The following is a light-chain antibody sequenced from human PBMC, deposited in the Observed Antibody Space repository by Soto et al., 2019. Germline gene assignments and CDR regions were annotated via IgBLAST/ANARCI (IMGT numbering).Light chain of an antibody. CDR3: QQYNNWPQT. V-gene: IGKV3-15*01. Sequence: DIVLTQSPGTLSLASGERSTLSCRASQSVSSSYLAWYQQKPGQAPRLLIYGASTRATDIPARFSGSGSGTEFTLTISSLQSEDFAEYHCQQYNNWPQTFGQGTKVDIK. CDR1: QSVSSSY. CDR2: GAS. J-gene: IGKJ1*01.